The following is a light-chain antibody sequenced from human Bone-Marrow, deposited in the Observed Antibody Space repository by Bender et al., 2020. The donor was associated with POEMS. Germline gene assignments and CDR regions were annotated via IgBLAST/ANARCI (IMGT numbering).Light chain of an antibody. CDR3: AVWDDSLNGWV. J-gene: IGLJ3*02. V-gene: IGLV1-44*01. CDR1: SSNIGAHA. Sequence: QSVLTQPPSASGTPGQRVTISCSGGSSNIGAHAVNWYQHLPGTAPKLLIYSSHRRPSEVPDRFSGSGSGTSASLAISGLQSEDEADYYCAVWDDSLNGWVVGGGTKRTVL. CDR2: SSH.